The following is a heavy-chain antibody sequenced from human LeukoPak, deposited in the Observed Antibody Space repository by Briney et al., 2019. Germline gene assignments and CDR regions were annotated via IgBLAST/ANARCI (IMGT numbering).Heavy chain of an antibody. D-gene: IGHD6-19*01. CDR2: IYTGDSDT. V-gene: IGHV5-51*01. J-gene: IGHJ5*02. Sequence: GESLKTSCKGSGYSFTSYWIGWVRQLPGKGLEWRGIIYTGDSDTRYSPSFQGQVTISADKSISTAYLQWSTLKASDTAMYYCAARSIEAGTRDNWFDPWGQGTLVTVSS. CDR1: GYSFTSYW. CDR3: AARSIEAGTRDNWFDP.